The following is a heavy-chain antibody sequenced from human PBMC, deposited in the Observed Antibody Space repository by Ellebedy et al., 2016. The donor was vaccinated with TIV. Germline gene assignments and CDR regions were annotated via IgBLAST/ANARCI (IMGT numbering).Heavy chain of an antibody. V-gene: IGHV1-69*13. CDR3: ARAYDVLTAYYSSDY. J-gene: IGHJ4*02. CDR1: GGTFSTYG. Sequence: AASVKVSCKASGGTFSTYGITWVRQAPGQGLEWMGGIIPIFGTANYAQKFQGRVTITEDESTTTAYMDLSSLSSEDTAVYYCARAYDVLTAYYSSDYWGQGTLVTVSS. D-gene: IGHD3-9*01. CDR2: IIPIFGTA.